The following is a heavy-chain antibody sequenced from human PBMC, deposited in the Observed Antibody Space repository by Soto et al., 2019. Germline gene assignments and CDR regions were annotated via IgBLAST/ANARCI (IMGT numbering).Heavy chain of an antibody. CDR3: AREDYSSSKAFDI. V-gene: IGHV3-21*01. J-gene: IGHJ3*02. CDR1: GFTFRRYA. CDR2: ITNSGSFV. Sequence: GGSLRLSCEASGFTFRRYAMNWVRQAPGKGLEWVASITNSGSFVYYADSVKGRFTISRDNANNSLFLQLNSLRAEDTAIFFCAREDYSSSKAFDIWGRGTTVTVSS. D-gene: IGHD6-6*01.